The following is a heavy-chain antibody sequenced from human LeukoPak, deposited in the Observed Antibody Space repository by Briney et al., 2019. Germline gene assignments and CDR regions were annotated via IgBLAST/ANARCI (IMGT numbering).Heavy chain of an antibody. CDR2: INPSGGST. CDR1: GYTFTSYY. Sequence: GGSLRLSCAASGYTFTSYYMHWVRQAPGQGLEWMGIINPSGGSTSYAQKFQGRVTMTRDMSTSTVYMELSSLRSEDTAVYYCARDPKEAGDAFDIWGQGTMVTVSS. V-gene: IGHV1-46*01. CDR3: ARDPKEAGDAFDI. J-gene: IGHJ3*02.